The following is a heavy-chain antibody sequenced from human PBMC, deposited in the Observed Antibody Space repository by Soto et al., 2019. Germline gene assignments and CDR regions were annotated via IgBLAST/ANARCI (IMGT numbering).Heavy chain of an antibody. CDR1: GYTLTELS. V-gene: IGHV1-24*01. J-gene: IGHJ2*01. CDR3: ATHRQLPLYGSWYFDL. D-gene: IGHD2-15*01. Sequence: ASVKVSCKVSGYTLTELSMHWVRQAPGKGLEWMGGFDPADGETIYAQTFQGRVTMTEDTSTDTAYMELSSLRSEDTAVYYCATHRQLPLYGSWYFDLWGRGPLVTVSS. CDR2: FDPADGET.